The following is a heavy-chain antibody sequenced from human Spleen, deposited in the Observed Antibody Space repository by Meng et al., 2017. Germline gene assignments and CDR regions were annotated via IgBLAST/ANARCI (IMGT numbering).Heavy chain of an antibody. D-gene: IGHD6-13*01. J-gene: IGHJ4*02. CDR2: INHSGST. CDR1: GGAINSHY. Sequence: GSLRLSCTVSGGAINSHYWSWIRQPPGKGLEWIGEINHSGSTNYNPSLKSRVTISVDTSKNQFSLKLSSVTAADTAVYYCARGLTRSTAAAFGWGQGTLVTVSS. V-gene: IGHV4-34*01. CDR3: ARGLTRSTAAAFG.